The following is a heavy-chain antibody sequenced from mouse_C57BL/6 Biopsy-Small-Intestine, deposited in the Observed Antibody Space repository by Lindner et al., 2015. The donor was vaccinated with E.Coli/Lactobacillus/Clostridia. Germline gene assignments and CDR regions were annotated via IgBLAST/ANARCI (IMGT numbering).Heavy chain of an antibody. J-gene: IGHJ4*01. Sequence: SVKVSCKASGYTFTSFDIHWVRQATGQGLEWMGWMNPNSGNTHYAQKLQGRVTMTTNTSISTAYMELSSLRSEDTAVYFCARGVLTENYHINWFGPWGQGTLVTVSS. CDR2: MNPNSGNT. D-gene: IGHD4-1*02. CDR1: GYTFTSFD. V-gene: IGHV1-81*01. CDR3: ARGVLTENYHINWFGP.